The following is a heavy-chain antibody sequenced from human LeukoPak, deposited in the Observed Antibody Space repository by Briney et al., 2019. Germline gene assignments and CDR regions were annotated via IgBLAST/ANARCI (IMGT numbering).Heavy chain of an antibody. CDR2: IKSKTDGGTT. Sequence: PGGSLRLSCAASGFTFSNAWMSWVRQAPGKGLEWVGRIKSKTDGGTTDYAAPVKGRFTISRDDSKSIAYLQMNSLKTEDTAVYYCTREELWFGELYYFDYWGQGTLVTVSS. CDR1: GFTFSNAW. CDR3: TREELWFGELYYFDY. D-gene: IGHD3-10*01. J-gene: IGHJ4*02. V-gene: IGHV3-15*01.